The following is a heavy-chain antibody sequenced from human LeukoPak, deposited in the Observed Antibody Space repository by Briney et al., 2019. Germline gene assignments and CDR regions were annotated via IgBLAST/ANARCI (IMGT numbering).Heavy chain of an antibody. D-gene: IGHD2-15*01. V-gene: IGHV4-38-2*01. CDR2: IYHTGST. CDR1: AYSISSGFY. CDR3: ARLWSTDCSGGTCPHQPNY. J-gene: IGHJ4*02. Sequence: SETLSLTCAVSAYSISSGFYWGWVRQSPGKGLEWIGNIYHTGSTYYHPSLKSRVTISVDTSKNQFSLKLSSVTAADTAVYYCARLWSTDCSGGTCPHQPNYWGQGTLVTVSS.